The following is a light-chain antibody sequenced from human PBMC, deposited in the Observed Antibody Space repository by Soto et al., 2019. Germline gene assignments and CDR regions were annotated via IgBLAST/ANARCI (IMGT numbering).Light chain of an antibody. CDR2: SDT. Sequence: SSELNQPPSVSVAPGKTASISCGGNDIGSKGVHWYQQKPGQAPVLVIYSDTDLPPVITERFSGSNSANLATLTISRVEAGDEADYYCQVWDSGSAHVVFGGGTKLTVL. J-gene: IGLJ2*01. CDR3: QVWDSGSAHVV. CDR1: DIGSKG. V-gene: IGLV3-21*01.